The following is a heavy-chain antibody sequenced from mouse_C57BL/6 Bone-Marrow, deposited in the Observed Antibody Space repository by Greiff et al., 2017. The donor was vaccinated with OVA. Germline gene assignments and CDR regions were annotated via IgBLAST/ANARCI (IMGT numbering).Heavy chain of an antibody. J-gene: IGHJ2*01. D-gene: IGHD1-1*01. CDR1: GYSFTGYY. V-gene: IGHV1-42*01. CDR3: AREGIYYGSSFYFDY. CDR2: INPSTGGT. Sequence: EVKLVESGPELVKPGASVKISCKASGYSFTGYYMNWVKQSPEKSLEWIGEINPSTGGTTYNQKFKAKATLTVDKSSSTAYMQLKSLTSEDSAVYYCAREGIYYGSSFYFDYWGQGTTLTVSS.